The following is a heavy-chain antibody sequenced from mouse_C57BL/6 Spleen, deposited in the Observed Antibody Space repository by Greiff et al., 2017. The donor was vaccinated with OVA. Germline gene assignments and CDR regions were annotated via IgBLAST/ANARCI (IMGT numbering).Heavy chain of an antibody. V-gene: IGHV1-42*01. Sequence: VQLQQSGPELVKPGASVKISCKASGYSFTGYYMNWVKQSPETSLEWIGEINPSTGGTTYNQKFKAKATLTVDKSSSTAYMQLKSRTSEDSAVYYCARGWLLPYFDYWGQGTTLTVSS. CDR2: INPSTGGT. CDR3: ARGWLLPYFDY. CDR1: GYSFTGYY. D-gene: IGHD2-3*01. J-gene: IGHJ2*01.